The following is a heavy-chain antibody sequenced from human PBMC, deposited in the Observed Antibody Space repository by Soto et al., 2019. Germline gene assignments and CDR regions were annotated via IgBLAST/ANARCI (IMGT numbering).Heavy chain of an antibody. CDR3: AGESGWPILNFDN. D-gene: IGHD3-10*01. J-gene: IGHJ4*02. V-gene: IGHV3-30*03. CDR2: SYYDGRGT. CDR1: DFDFSSYG. Sequence: GGSLSLSCAASDFDFSSYGIHWVRQAQGKGLGRLAASYYDGRGTLYAESAKGRFTVSKEMSKNTAFLQMNALRHEDTAVYFCAGESGWPILNFDNWGQGTPVTVS.